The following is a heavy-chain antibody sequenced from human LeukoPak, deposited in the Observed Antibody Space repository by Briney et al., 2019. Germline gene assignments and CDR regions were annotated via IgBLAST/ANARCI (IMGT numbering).Heavy chain of an antibody. J-gene: IGHJ4*02. CDR2: IYYSGST. D-gene: IGHD3-9*01. CDR3: AREGLLRYFDWLSGYFDY. V-gene: IGHV4-30-4*08. CDR1: GYSISSGYY. Sequence: SSETLSLTCAVSGYSISSGYYWGWIRQPPGKGLEWIGYIYYSGSTYYNPSLKSRVTISVDTSKNQFSLKLSSVTAADTAVYYCAREGLLRYFDWLSGYFDYWGQGTLVTVSS.